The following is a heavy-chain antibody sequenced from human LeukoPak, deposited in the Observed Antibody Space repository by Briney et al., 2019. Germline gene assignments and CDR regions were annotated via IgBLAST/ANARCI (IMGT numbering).Heavy chain of an antibody. V-gene: IGHV3-30*18. Sequence: GRSLRLSCAASGFTFSSYGMHWVHQAPGKGLEWVAVISYDGSNKYYADSVKGRFTISRDNSKNTLYLQMNSLRAEDTAVYYCAKDWFQRGYSYDEQNYFDYWGQGTLVTVSS. D-gene: IGHD5-18*01. CDR2: ISYDGSNK. J-gene: IGHJ4*02. CDR3: AKDWFQRGYSYDEQNYFDY. CDR1: GFTFSSYG.